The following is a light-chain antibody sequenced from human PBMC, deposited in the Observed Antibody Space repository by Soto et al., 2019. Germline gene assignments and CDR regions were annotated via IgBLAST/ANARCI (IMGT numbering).Light chain of an antibody. CDR1: QSVSNS. CDR2: DTS. CDR3: QQYSNWPPIT. Sequence: EIVLTQSPATLSLSPGDRASLSCRASQSVSNSLAWYQQKPGQAPRLLIYDTSTRATGIPARFSGSGSGTEFTLTISSLQSEDFAVYYCQQYSNWPPITFGQGTRLEIK. J-gene: IGKJ5*01. V-gene: IGKV3-15*01.